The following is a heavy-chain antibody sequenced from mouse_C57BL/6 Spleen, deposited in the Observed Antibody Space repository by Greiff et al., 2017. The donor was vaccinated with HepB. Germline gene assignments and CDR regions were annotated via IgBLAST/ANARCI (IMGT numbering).Heavy chain of an antibody. CDR3: GGSHYGNPY. V-gene: IGHV1-82*01. D-gene: IGHD2-1*01. J-gene: IGHJ2*01. Sequence: QVQLQQSGPELVKPGASVKISCKASGYAFSSSWMNWVKQRPGKGLEWIGRIYPGAGDTNYNGKFKGKATLTADKSSSTTYRQLSSLTSEDAAVYCGGGSHYGNPYWGQGTTLTVAS. CDR2: IYPGAGDT. CDR1: GYAFSSSW.